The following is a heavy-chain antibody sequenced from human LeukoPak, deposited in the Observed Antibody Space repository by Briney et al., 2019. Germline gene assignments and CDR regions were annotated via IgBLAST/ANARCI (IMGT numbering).Heavy chain of an antibody. D-gene: IGHD4-17*01. V-gene: IGHV1-18*01. CDR2: ISAYNGNT. CDR3: ARDDYGDYGYYYGMDV. CDR1: GYTFTSYG. Sequence: ASVKVSCKASGYTFTSYGISWVRQAPGQGLEWMGWISAYNGNTNYAQKLQVRVTMTTDTSTSTAYMELRSLRSDDTAVYYCARDDYGDYGYYYGMDVWGQGTTVTVSS. J-gene: IGHJ6*02.